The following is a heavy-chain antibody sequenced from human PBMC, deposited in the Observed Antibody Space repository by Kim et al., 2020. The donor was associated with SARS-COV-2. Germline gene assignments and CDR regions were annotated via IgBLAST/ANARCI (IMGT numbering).Heavy chain of an antibody. D-gene: IGHD3-16*01. J-gene: IGHJ4*02. CDR3: ARELKPRGGVGY. V-gene: IGHV4-59*01. Sequence: NYNTSLKSRVTISVDTSKNQFSLKLSSVTAADTAVYYCARELKPRGGVGYWGQGTLVTVSS.